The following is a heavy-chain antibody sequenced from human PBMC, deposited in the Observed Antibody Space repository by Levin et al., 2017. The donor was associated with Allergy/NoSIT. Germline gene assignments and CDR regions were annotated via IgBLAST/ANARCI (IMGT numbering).Heavy chain of an antibody. CDR3: VKPLSGTRDAFDI. Sequence: GESLKISCAAARFTFSSYGMHWVRQAPGKGLEWVAVVSYDGSNQYYADSVKGRFTISRDNSKNTLYLQMNSLRAEDTAVYYCVKPLSGTRDAFDIWGQGTMVTVSS. CDR2: VSYDGSNQ. D-gene: IGHD1-1*01. CDR1: RFTFSSYG. J-gene: IGHJ3*02. V-gene: IGHV3-30*18.